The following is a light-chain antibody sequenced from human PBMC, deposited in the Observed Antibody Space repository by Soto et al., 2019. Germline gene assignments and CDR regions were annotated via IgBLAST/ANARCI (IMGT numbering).Light chain of an antibody. J-gene: IGLJ2*01. CDR3: SSYTTTSTLVV. Sequence: QSVLTQPASVSGSPGQSITISCTGTSSDVGDYNFVSWYQQHPDKAPKLIIYEVNNRPSGVSNRFSGSKSGNTASLTISGLQAEDEADYYCSSYTTTSTLVVFGGGTKLTVL. CDR2: EVN. CDR1: SSDVGDYNF. V-gene: IGLV2-14*01.